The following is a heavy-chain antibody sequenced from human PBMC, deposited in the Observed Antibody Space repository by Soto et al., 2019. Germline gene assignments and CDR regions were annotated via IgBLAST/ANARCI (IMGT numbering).Heavy chain of an antibody. J-gene: IGHJ5*02. CDR2: IWYDGSNK. CDR1: GFIFSSYG. CDR3: KVVPAAIRRFTSWFDP. Sequence: PGGSLRLSCAASGFIFSSYGMHWVRQAPGKGLEWVAVIWYDGSNKYYADSVKGRFTISRDNSKNTLYLQMNSLRAEDTAVYYCKVVPAAIRRFTSWFDPWGQGTLVTVSS. D-gene: IGHD2-2*01. V-gene: IGHV3-33*01.